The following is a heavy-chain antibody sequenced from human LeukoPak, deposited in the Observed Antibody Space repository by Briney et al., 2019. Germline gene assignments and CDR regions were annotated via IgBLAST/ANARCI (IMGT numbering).Heavy chain of an antibody. CDR1: GFTFSSYG. CDR3: ARDRGITMVRGVIRNLWFDP. J-gene: IGHJ5*02. CDR2: IWYDGSNK. D-gene: IGHD3-10*01. Sequence: PGGSLRLSCAASGFTFSSYGMRWVRQAPGKGLEWVAVIWYDGSNKYYADSVKGRFTISRDNSKNTLYLQMNSLRAEDTAVYYCARDRGITMVRGVIRNLWFDPWGQGTLVTVSS. V-gene: IGHV3-33*01.